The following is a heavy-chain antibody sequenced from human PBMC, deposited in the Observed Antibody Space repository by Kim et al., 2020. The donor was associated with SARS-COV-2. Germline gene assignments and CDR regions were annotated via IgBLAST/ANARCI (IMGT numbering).Heavy chain of an antibody. V-gene: IGHV3-21*01. Sequence: GGSLRLSCAASGFTFSSYSMNWVRQAPGKGLEWVSSISSSSSYIYYADSVKGRFTISRDNAKNSLYLQMNSLRAEDTAVYYCARDPRDIVVVPAATTGHWGQGTLVTVSS. J-gene: IGHJ4*02. D-gene: IGHD2-2*01. CDR1: GFTFSSYS. CDR3: ARDPRDIVVVPAATTGH. CDR2: ISSSSSYI.